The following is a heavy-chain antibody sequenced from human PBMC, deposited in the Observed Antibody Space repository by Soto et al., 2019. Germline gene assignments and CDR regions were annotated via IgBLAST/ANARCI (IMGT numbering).Heavy chain of an antibody. CDR2: IYWDGDK. Sequence: QINLIESGPTLVKPTQTLTLTCTFSGFSLSTSGAAVGWVRQPPGRALEWLALIYWDGDKRYNASLGNRPTIPKNTSMNQVVLTLTNVDPANTATYYCAHRATMTIFGLIIDNGIWFDPWGQGTRVIVSS. V-gene: IGHV2-5*02. J-gene: IGHJ5*02. CDR3: AHRATMTIFGLIIDNGIWFDP. CDR1: GFSLSTSGAA. D-gene: IGHD3-3*01.